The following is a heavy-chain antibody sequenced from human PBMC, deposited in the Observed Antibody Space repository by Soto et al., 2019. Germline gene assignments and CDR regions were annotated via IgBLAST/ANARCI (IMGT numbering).Heavy chain of an antibody. CDR3: ARPSVIGASGSRPYYGLDL. D-gene: IGHD6-19*01. Sequence: PGGSLRLSCAASGFTFSSYAMSWVRQAPGKGLEWVSAISGSGGSTYYADSVKGRFTISRDNSRNTLYLQMNNLRVEDTATYYCARPSVIGASGSRPYYGLDLWGQGTMVTVSS. J-gene: IGHJ6*01. V-gene: IGHV3-23*01. CDR2: ISGSGGST. CDR1: GFTFSSYA.